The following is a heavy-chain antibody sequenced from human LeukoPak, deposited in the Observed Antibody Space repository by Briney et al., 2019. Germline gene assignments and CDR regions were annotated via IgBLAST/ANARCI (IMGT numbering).Heavy chain of an antibody. V-gene: IGHV1-69*06. CDR2: IIPIFGTT. CDR3: ARGAQGYSLSNGPDY. D-gene: IGHD5-18*01. Sequence: SVKVSCKASGGTFSNYAITWVRQAPGQGLEWMGGIIPIFGTTTYAQKFQGRVTITADKSTSTAYMELSSLRSEDTAAYYCARGAQGYSLSNGPDYWGQGTLVTVSS. CDR1: GGTFSNYA. J-gene: IGHJ4*02.